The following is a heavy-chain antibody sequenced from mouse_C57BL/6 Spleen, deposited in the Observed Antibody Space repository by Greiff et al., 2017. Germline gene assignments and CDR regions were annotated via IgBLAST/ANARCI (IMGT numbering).Heavy chain of an antibody. V-gene: IGHV5-17*01. J-gene: IGHJ4*01. CDR1: GFTFSDYG. CDR2: ISSGSGTI. CDR3: ARRRWMDD. Sequence: EVKLVESGGGLVKPGGSLKLSCAASGFTFSDYGMHWVRQAPERGLEWVAYISSGSGTIYYADTVKGRFTISRDNAKNTLFLQMTSLVSEDTAMYYCARRRWMDDWGQGTSVTVSS.